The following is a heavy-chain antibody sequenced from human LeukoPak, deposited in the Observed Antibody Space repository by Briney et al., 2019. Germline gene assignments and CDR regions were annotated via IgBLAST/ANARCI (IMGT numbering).Heavy chain of an antibody. D-gene: IGHD3-22*01. CDR3: ARGPLTHYYDSSGYYYSAFFDY. V-gene: IGHV3-74*01. CDR1: GFTFSSYW. CDR2: INSDGSST. J-gene: IGHJ4*02. Sequence: GGSLRLSCVASGFTFSSYWMHWVRQAPGKGLVWVSRINSDGSSTSYADSVKGRFTISRDNAKNTLYLQMNSLRAEDTAVYYCARGPLTHYYDSSGYYYSAFFDYWGQGTLVTVSS.